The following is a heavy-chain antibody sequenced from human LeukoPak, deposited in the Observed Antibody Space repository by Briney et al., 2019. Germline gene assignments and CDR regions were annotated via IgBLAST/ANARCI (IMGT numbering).Heavy chain of an antibody. CDR1: GGSISSGDYY. Sequence: SQTLSLTCTVSGGSISSGDYYWSWIRQPPGKGLEWIGYIYYSGSTNYNPSLKSRVTISVDTSKNQFSLKLSSVTAAGTAVYYCARFPIAAAGKGEAFDIWGQGTMVTVSS. CDR2: IYYSGST. V-gene: IGHV4-61*08. CDR3: ARFPIAAAGKGEAFDI. D-gene: IGHD6-13*01. J-gene: IGHJ3*02.